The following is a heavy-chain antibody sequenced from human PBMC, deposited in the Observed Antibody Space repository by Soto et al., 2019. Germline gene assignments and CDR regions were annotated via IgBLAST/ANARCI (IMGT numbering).Heavy chain of an antibody. V-gene: IGHV3-74*01. J-gene: IGHJ5*02. D-gene: IGHD5-12*01. CDR3: ATVATHSYNWVDP. CDR1: GFTFNTYW. Sequence: EVQLVESGGTLVQPGGSLRLSCAASGFTFNTYWMHWVRQAPGKGLVWVSRINSDGTRTTYADSVKGRFTISRDNARNTVYPQMNSLRAEDTAVYYCATVATHSYNWVDPWGQGTLVTVSS. CDR2: INSDGTRT.